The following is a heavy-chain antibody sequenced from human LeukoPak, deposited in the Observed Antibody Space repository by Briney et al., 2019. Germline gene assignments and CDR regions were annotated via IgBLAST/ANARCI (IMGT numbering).Heavy chain of an antibody. CDR2: IYHSGST. J-gene: IGHJ4*02. CDR1: GGSISSSNW. Sequence: PSGTLSLTCAVSGGSISSSNWWSWVRQPPGKGLEWIGEIYHSGSTNYNPSLKSRVTISVDKSKNQFSLKLSSVTAADTAVYYCATRKRVRGYGDYVRYWGQGTLVTVSS. D-gene: IGHD4-17*01. CDR3: ATRKRVRGYGDYVRY. V-gene: IGHV4-4*02.